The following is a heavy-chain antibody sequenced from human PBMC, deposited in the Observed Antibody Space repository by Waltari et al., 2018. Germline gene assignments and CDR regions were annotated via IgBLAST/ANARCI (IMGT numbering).Heavy chain of an antibody. CDR1: GYTFTSYG. Sequence: QVQLVQSGAEVKKPGASVKVSCKASGYTFTSYGISWVRQAPGQGLEWMGWISAYNGNTNYAQKLQGRVTMTIDTSTSTAYMELRSLRSDDTAVYYCARASLYCSGGSCYWGGYYYYYMDVWGKGTTVTVSS. CDR3: ARASLYCSGGSCYWGGYYYYYMDV. J-gene: IGHJ6*03. V-gene: IGHV1-18*01. D-gene: IGHD2-15*01. CDR2: ISAYNGNT.